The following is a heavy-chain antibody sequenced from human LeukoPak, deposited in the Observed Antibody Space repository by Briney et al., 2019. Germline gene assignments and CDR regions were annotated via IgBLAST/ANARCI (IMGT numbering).Heavy chain of an antibody. CDR1: GYSFTSSW. CDR3: VRAYGRCFDY. CDR2: INPGDSDT. D-gene: IGHD1-14*01. Sequence: GESLKISCQASGYSFTSSWIGWARQMPGKGLEWMAIINPGDSDTRYSSSFQGQVTISADKSISTVYLQWGSLKASDTAMYYCVRAYGRCFDYWGQGTPVTVSS. J-gene: IGHJ4*02. V-gene: IGHV5-51*01.